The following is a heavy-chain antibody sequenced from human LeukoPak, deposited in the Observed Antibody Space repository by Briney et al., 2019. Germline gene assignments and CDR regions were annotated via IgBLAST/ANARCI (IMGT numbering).Heavy chain of an antibody. Sequence: SGGSLRLSCAASGFTFSSYGMHWVRQAPGKGLEWVAVIGYDGGEKYYADSVKGRLTISRDNSKNTLYLQMNSLRAEDTAVYYCTRDFESYFDYWGQGAQVTVSS. D-gene: IGHD3-9*01. J-gene: IGHJ4*02. V-gene: IGHV3-33*01. CDR1: GFTFSSYG. CDR3: TRDFESYFDY. CDR2: IGYDGGEK.